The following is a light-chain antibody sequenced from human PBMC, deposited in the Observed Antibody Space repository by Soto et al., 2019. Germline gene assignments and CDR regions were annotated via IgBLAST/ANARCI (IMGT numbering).Light chain of an antibody. CDR1: QNVYNN. CDR3: QQCRNSPLT. Sequence: EIVMTQSPATLSVSPGEGATLSCKASQNVYNNLAWHQQRPGQPPRLLIYDASTRATGISARFSGSGYATEFTLTISSLQSEDFGVYFCQQCRNSPLTFGGGTKVEIK. J-gene: IGKJ4*01. V-gene: IGKV3-15*01. CDR2: DAS.